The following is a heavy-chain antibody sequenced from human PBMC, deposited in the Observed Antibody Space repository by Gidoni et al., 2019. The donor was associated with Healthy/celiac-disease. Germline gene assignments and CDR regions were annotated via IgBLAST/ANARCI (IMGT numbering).Heavy chain of an antibody. CDR2: IYYSGST. V-gene: IGHV4-31*03. CDR1: GGSISSGGYY. J-gene: IGHJ4*02. Sequence: QVQLQESGPGLVKPSPTLSLPCTVSGGSISSGGYYWSWIRQHPGKGLEWIGYIYYSGSTYYNPSLKSRVTISVDTSKNQFSLKLSSVTAADTAVYYCARRKMTTVTLFDYWGQGTLVTVSS. D-gene: IGHD4-17*01. CDR3: ARRKMTTVTLFDY.